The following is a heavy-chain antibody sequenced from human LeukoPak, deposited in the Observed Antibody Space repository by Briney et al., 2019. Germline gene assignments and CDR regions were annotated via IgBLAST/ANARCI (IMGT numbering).Heavy chain of an antibody. CDR3: ARHLGSGWSDY. CDR1: GGSISSYH. J-gene: IGHJ4*02. V-gene: IGHV4-59*08. CDR2: IYDSGST. Sequence: SETLSLTCTVSGGSISSYHWTWIRQPSGKGLEWIGHIYDSGSTHYIPSLKSRVTISVDTSKNQFSLKLTSVTAADTAVYYCARHLGSGWSDYWGQGTLVTVSS. D-gene: IGHD6-19*01.